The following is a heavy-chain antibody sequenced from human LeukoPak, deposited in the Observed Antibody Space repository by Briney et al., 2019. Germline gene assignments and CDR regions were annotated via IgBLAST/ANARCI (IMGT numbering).Heavy chain of an antibody. D-gene: IGHD3-3*01. J-gene: IGHJ6*03. V-gene: IGHV1-69*05. Sequence: GASVKVSCKASGCTFSSYAINWVRQAPGQGPEWMGGIIPIFGRANYAQKFQGRVTMTTDESTSTAYMELSSLRSEDTAVYYCARDTHSYYDFWSGYYAPYYYYYMDVWGKGTTVTVSS. CDR2: IIPIFGRA. CDR3: ARDTHSYYDFWSGYYAPYYYYYMDV. CDR1: GCTFSSYA.